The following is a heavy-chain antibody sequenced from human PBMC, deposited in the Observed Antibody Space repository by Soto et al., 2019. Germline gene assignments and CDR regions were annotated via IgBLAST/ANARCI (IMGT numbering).Heavy chain of an antibody. CDR2: ISDSGSFT. CDR1: GITFSNYA. J-gene: IGHJ2*01. V-gene: IGHV3-23*01. D-gene: IGHD7-27*01. CDR3: AKRPLNWGRWYFDL. Sequence: EVQLLESGGGLVQPGGSLRLSCAASGITFSNYAMTWVRQAPGKGLEWVSVISDSGSFTFYADSVKGRFTISRDNSGGTLSLQMNSLSAEDTAIYYCAKRPLNWGRWYFDLWGRGTLVTVSS.